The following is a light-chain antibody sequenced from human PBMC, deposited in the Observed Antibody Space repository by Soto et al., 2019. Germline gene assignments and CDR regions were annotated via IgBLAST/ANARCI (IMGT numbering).Light chain of an antibody. J-gene: IGLJ2*01. V-gene: IGLV2-14*03. CDR2: DVT. Sequence: QSALTQPASVSGSPGQSITISCTGTSSDVGAYNYVSWYQQHPGEAPKLMIYDVTNRPSGVSNRFSGSKSGNTASLTISGLQAEDEADYYCSSYTISSSLVVFGGRTKLTVL. CDR1: SSDVGAYNY. CDR3: SSYTISSSLVV.